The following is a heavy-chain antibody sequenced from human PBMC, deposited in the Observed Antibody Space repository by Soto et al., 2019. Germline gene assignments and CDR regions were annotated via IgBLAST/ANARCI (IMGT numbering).Heavy chain of an antibody. V-gene: IGHV1-58*01. D-gene: IGHD5-12*01. CDR2: IVVGSGNT. CDR3: AAEEATIYRGYYYYGMDV. J-gene: IGHJ6*02. Sequence: SVKVSCKASGFTFTSSAVQWVRQARGQRLEWIGWIVVGSGNTNYAQKFQERVTITRDMSTSTAYMELSSLRSEDTAVYYCAAEEATIYRGYYYYGMDVWGQGTTVTVSS. CDR1: GFTFTSSA.